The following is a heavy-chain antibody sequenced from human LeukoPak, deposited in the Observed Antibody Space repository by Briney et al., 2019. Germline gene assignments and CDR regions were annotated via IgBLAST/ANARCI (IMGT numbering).Heavy chain of an antibody. CDR2: IIPIFGTA. V-gene: IGHV1-69*05. CDR3: ARVGYYDSSGFDRERYSFDY. D-gene: IGHD3-22*01. J-gene: IGHJ4*02. CDR1: GGTFSSYA. Sequence: SVKVSCKASGGTFSSYAISWVRQAPGQGLEWMGEIIPIFGTANYAQKFQGRVTITTDESTSTAYMELSSLRSEDTAVYYCARVGYYDSSGFDRERYSFDYWGQGTLVTVSS.